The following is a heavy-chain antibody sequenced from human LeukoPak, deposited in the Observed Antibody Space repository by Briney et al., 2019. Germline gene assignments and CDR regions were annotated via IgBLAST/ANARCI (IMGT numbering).Heavy chain of an antibody. CDR1: GFTFSSYA. CDR2: ISYDGSNK. D-gene: IGHD2-21*02. CDR3: ATNVCGGDCYSIGRPDY. Sequence: PGGSLRLSCAASGFTFSSYAMHWVRQAPGKGLEWVAVISYDGSNKYYADSVKGQFTISRDNSKNTLYLQMNSLRAEDTAVYYCATNVCGGDCYSIGRPDYWGQGTLVTVSS. J-gene: IGHJ4*02. V-gene: IGHV3-30-3*01.